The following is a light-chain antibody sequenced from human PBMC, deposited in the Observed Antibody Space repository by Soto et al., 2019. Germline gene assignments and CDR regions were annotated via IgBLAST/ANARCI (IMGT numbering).Light chain of an antibody. Sequence: QSALTQPASVSGSPGQSITISCTGTSSDVGSYNLVSWYQQQPGKAPKLMIYEGSKRPSGVSNRFSGSKSGNTASLTISGLQAEDEADYYCCSYAGSSPPYVFGTGTKAPS. CDR3: CSYAGSSPPYV. CDR2: EGS. CDR1: SSDVGSYNL. V-gene: IGLV2-23*01. J-gene: IGLJ1*01.